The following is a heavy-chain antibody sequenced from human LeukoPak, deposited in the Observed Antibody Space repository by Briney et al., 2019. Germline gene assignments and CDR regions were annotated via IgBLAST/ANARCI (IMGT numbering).Heavy chain of an antibody. CDR3: ARVGIVGAIDY. D-gene: IGHD1-26*01. V-gene: IGHV4-38-2*02. J-gene: IGHJ4*02. CDR1: GYSISSGYY. CDR2: IYHSGST. Sequence: SETLSLTCTVSGYSISSGYYWGWIRQPPGKGLEWIGSIYHSGSTDYNPSLKSRVTISVDTSKNQFSLKLSSVTAADTAVYYCARVGIVGAIDYWGQGTLVTVSS.